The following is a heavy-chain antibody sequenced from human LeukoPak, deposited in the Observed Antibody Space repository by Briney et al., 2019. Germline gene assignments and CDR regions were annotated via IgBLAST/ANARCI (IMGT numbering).Heavy chain of an antibody. CDR3: ARDAGNYRSGGLDY. Sequence: SETLSLTCSVSGDSIITYYWSWIRQPAGEGLEWIGRIYSTGSTNYNPSLKSRVTMPVDTSKNQFSLKLSSVTAADTAVYYCARDAGNYRSGGLDYWGQGTLVTVSS. D-gene: IGHD3-10*01. J-gene: IGHJ4*02. CDR2: IYSTGST. CDR1: GDSIITYY. V-gene: IGHV4-4*07.